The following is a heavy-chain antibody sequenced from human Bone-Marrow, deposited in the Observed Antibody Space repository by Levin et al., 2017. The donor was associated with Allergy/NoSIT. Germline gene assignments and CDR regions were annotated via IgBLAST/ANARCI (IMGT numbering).Heavy chain of an antibody. J-gene: IGHJ4*02. CDR1: GFTFDDYA. D-gene: IGHD1-1*01. V-gene: IGHV3-9*01. CDR2: ISWNSGSI. Sequence: SLKISCAASGFTFDDYAMHWVRQAPGKGLEWVSGISWNSGSIGYADSVKGRFTISRDNAKNSLYLQMNSLRAEDTALYYCAKAIEALTSWGQGTLVTVSS. CDR3: AKAIEALTS.